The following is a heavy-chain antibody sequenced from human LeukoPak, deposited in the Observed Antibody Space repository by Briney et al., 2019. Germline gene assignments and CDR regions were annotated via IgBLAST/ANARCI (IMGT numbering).Heavy chain of an antibody. CDR2: IYYSGST. CDR1: SGSISSYY. V-gene: IGHV4-59*08. D-gene: IGHD5-24*01. J-gene: IGHJ4*02. CDR3: ARHSREATRSLDY. Sequence: SETLSLTCSVSSGSISSYYWSWIRQPPGKGLEWIGYIYYSGSTNYNPSLKSRVTISVDTSKNQFSLKLSSVTAADTAFYYCARHSREATRSLDYWGLGPLVTVSS.